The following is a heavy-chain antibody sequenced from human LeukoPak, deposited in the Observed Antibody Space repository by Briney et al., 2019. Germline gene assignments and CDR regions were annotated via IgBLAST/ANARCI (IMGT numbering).Heavy chain of an antibody. CDR2: IYTSGST. CDR3: ARGPTTMTRAFDY. CDR1: GGSISIYY. D-gene: IGHD4-17*01. V-gene: IGHV4-4*07. J-gene: IGHJ4*02. Sequence: SETLSLTCTVSGGSISIYYWSWIRKPAGKGLEWIGHIYTSGSTNYNPSRKSRVTMSVDTSKNQFSLKLSSVTAADTAVYYCARGPTTMTRAFDYWGQGTLVTVSS.